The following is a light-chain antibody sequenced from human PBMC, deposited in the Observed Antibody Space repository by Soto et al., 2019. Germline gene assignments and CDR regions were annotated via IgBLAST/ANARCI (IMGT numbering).Light chain of an antibody. V-gene: IGLV2-14*01. Sequence: QSALTQPASVSGSPGQSITISCTGTSSDIGLHNYVSWYLQHPGKAPQLLIYEVFHRPSGVSDRFSGSKSGYAASLTISGLQAEDEGDYYCSSFSSTGTLDVFGTGTKVTVL. CDR1: SSDIGLHNY. CDR2: EVF. J-gene: IGLJ1*01. CDR3: SSFSSTGTLDV.